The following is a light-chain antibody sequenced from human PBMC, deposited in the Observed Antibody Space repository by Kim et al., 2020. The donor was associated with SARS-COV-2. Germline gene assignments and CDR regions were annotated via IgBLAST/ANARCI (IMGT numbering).Light chain of an antibody. CDR3: QQYNSYPYS. J-gene: IGKJ2*03. Sequence: ASVGDRVTITCRASQSISSWLAWYQQKPGKAPKLLIYKASSLESGVPSRFSGSGSGTEFTLTISSLQPDDFATYCCQQYNSYPYSFGQGTKLEI. CDR2: KAS. CDR1: QSISSW. V-gene: IGKV1-5*03.